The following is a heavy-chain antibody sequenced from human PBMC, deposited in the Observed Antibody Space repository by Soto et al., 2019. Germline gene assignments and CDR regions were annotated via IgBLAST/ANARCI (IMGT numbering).Heavy chain of an antibody. CDR1: GGSISSYY. Sequence: SSETLSLTCTVSGGSISSYYWSWIRQPPGKGLEWIGYIYYSGSTNYNPSLKSRVTISVDTSKNQFSLKLSSVTAADTAVYYCARSYDFWSGSYYYYYGMDVWGQGTTVT. CDR3: ARSYDFWSGSYYYYYGMDV. D-gene: IGHD3-3*01. V-gene: IGHV4-59*01. CDR2: IYYSGST. J-gene: IGHJ6*02.